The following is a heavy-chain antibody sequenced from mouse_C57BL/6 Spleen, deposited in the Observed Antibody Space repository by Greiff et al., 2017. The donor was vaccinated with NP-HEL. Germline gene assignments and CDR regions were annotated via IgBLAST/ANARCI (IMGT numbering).Heavy chain of an antibody. CDR3: ARSSGTRAMDY. Sequence: QVHVKQSGAELVKPGASVKISCKASGYAFSSYWMNWVKQRPGKGLEWIGQIYPGDGDTNYNGKFKGKATLTADKSSSTAYMQLSSLTSEDSAVYFWARSSGTRAMDYWGQGTSVTVSS. CDR1: GYAFSSYW. CDR2: IYPGDGDT. J-gene: IGHJ4*01. V-gene: IGHV1-80*01. D-gene: IGHD4-1*01.